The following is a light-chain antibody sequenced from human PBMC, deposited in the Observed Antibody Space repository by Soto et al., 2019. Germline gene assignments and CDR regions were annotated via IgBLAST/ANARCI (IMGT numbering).Light chain of an antibody. J-gene: IGLJ2*01. Sequence: QSVLTQPPSASGTPGQRVTISCSGSSSNIGSNYVYWYQQLPGTVPQLLIYRNNERPSGVPDRFSGSKSGTSASLAISGLRPEDEADYYCAAWDHSLSGVVFGGGTKLTVL. CDR2: RNN. V-gene: IGLV1-47*01. CDR1: SSNIGSNY. CDR3: AAWDHSLSGVV.